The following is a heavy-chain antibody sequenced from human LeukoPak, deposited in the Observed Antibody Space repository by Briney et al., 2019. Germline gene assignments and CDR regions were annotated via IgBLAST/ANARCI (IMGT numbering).Heavy chain of an antibody. CDR2: IYSGGST. CDR3: AKETVVPAAMNYFDY. CDR1: GFTVSSNY. V-gene: IGHV3-66*01. D-gene: IGHD2-2*01. J-gene: IGHJ4*02. Sequence: GGSLRLSCAASGFTVSSNYMSWVRQAPGKGLEWVSVIYSGGSTYYADSVKGRFTISRDNSKNTLYLQMNSLRAEGTAVYYCAKETVVPAAMNYFDYWGQGTLVTVSS.